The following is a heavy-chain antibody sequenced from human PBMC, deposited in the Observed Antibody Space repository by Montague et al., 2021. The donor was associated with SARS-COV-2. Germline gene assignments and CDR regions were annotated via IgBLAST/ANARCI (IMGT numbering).Heavy chain of an antibody. V-gene: IGHV2-70*11. CDR2: XXWDDEK. J-gene: IGHJ3*02. CDR1: GFSLSTSGMC. Sequence: PALVKPTQTLTLTCTFSGFSLSTSGMCVSWIRQPPGKALEWLARXXWDDEKYYSTSLKTRLTISKDTSKNQVVLTMTNMDPVDTATYYCARGYYDTLTGYLDAFDIWGQGTMVTVSS. CDR3: ARGYYDTLTGYLDAFDI. D-gene: IGHD3-9*01.